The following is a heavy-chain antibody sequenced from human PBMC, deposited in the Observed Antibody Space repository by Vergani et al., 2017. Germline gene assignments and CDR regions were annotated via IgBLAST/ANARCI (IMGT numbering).Heavy chain of an antibody. CDR2: ISASGAPT. CDR1: GFIFSTYA. CDR3: AGXQGTSAYYYGGFDY. D-gene: IGHD3-22*01. V-gene: IGHV3-23*01. J-gene: IGHJ4*02. Sequence: EVQLLESGGDLVQPGGSLGLSCTASGFIFSTYAMSWVRQAPGKGLEWVSGISASGAPTYYADSVKGRVTISRDNSKNTLSLQMNSLTAEDTAIYYCAGXQGTSAYYYGGFDYWGQGILVTVSS.